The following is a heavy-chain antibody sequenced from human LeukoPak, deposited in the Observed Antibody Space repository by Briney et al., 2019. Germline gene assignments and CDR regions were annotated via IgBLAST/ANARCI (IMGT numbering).Heavy chain of an antibody. D-gene: IGHD3-10*01. CDR1: GGTSSSYA. CDR2: IIPIFGTA. V-gene: IGHV1-69*13. Sequence: GASVKVFCKASGGTSSSYAISWVRQAPGQGLEWMGGIIPIFGTANYAQKFQGRVTITADESTTTAYMELSSLRSEDTAVYYCARGAGKYIDSSLDYWGQGTLVTVSS. J-gene: IGHJ4*02. CDR3: ARGAGKYIDSSLDY.